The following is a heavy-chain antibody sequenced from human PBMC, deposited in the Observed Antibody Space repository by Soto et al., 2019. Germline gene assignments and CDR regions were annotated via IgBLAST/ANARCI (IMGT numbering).Heavy chain of an antibody. Sequence: ASVKVSCKASGYTFTSYGISWARQAPGQGLEWMGWISAYNGNTNYAQKLQGRVTMTTDTSTSTAYMELRSLRSDDTAVYYCAREFVLVPAAMSYYYYGMDVWGQGTTVTVSS. CDR2: ISAYNGNT. D-gene: IGHD2-2*01. J-gene: IGHJ6*02. CDR1: GYTFTSYG. CDR3: AREFVLVPAAMSYYYYGMDV. V-gene: IGHV1-18*01.